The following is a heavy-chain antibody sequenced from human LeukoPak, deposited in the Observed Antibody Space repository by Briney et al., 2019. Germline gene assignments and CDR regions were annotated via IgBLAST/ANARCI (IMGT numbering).Heavy chain of an antibody. Sequence: SETLSLTCTVSGGSISSYYWSWIRQPPGKGLEWIGYIYYSGSTNYNPSLKSRVTISVDTSKNQFSLKLSSVTAADTAVYYCARQGGPDCSGGSCFYWYFDLWGRGTLVTVSS. D-gene: IGHD2-15*01. CDR2: IYYSGST. V-gene: IGHV4-59*08. J-gene: IGHJ2*01. CDR3: ARQGGPDCSGGSCFYWYFDL. CDR1: GGSISSYY.